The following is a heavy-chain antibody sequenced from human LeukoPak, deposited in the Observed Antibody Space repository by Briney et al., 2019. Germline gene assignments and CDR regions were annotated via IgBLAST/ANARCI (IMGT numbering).Heavy chain of an antibody. CDR1: GGTFSSYA. D-gene: IGHD2-15*01. CDR2: IIPIFGTA. Sequence: GASVKVSCKASGGTFSSYAISWVRQAPGQGLEWMGGIIPIFGTANYAQKFQGRVTITADKSTSTAYMELSSLRSEDTAVYYCARAGGGYCSGGSCYQYNWFDPWGQGTLVTVSS. CDR3: ARAGGGYCSGGSCYQYNWFDP. V-gene: IGHV1-69*06. J-gene: IGHJ5*02.